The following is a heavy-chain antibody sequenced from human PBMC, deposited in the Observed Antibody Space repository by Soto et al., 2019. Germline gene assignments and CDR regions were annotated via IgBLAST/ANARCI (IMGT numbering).Heavy chain of an antibody. Sequence: QITLKESGPTLVKPTQTLTLTCTFSGFSLSTSGVGVGWIRQPPGKALEWLALIYWDDDKRYSPSLKSRLTSTKDTPKIQVVLTMPNMDPVDTATYYCARHTPYYYGSGSYRGEAFEIWGQGTMVTVSS. CDR3: ARHTPYYYGSGSYRGEAFEI. V-gene: IGHV2-5*02. D-gene: IGHD3-10*01. CDR1: GFSLSTSGVG. CDR2: IYWDDDK. J-gene: IGHJ3*02.